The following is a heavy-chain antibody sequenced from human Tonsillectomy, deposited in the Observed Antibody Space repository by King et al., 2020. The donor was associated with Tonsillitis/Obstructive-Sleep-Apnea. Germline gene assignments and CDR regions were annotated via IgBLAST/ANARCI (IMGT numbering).Heavy chain of an antibody. CDR2: IYYSGGT. J-gene: IGHJ3*02. V-gene: IGHV4-59*01. CDR1: GGSISSYY. D-gene: IGHD2-8*01. CDR3: AREGAVMNAFDI. Sequence: QLQESGPGLVKPSETLSLTCTVSGGSISSYYWSWLRQPPGKGLECIGYIYYSGGTNYNPSLKSRVTISVDTSKNQVSLKLRSVTAADTAVYYCAREGAVMNAFDIWGQGTMVTVSS.